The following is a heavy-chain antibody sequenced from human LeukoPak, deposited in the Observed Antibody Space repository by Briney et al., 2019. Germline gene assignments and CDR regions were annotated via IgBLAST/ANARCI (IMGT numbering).Heavy chain of an antibody. CDR3: ARGPLSIGSSWLYCYYYYMDV. Sequence: ASVKVSCKASGYTFTSYDINWVRQDTGQGLKWMGWMDPNRGNTGYAQKFQGRVTMTRNTSISTAYMELSSLRSEDTAVYYCARGPLSIGSSWLYCYYYYMDVWGKGTTVTISS. J-gene: IGHJ6*03. CDR2: MDPNRGNT. D-gene: IGHD6-13*01. CDR1: GYTFTSYD. V-gene: IGHV1-8*01.